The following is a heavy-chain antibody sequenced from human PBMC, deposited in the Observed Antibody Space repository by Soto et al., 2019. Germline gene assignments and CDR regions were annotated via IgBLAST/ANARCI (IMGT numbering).Heavy chain of an antibody. Sequence: PGGSLRLSCAVTGLTFNTYSMQWVRQSPGKGLEWVAAISYDGNVKHYADSVKGRFTIARDNSENTLYLHLNSLRSEDSAVYYCAGSKGLDYALDVWGQGTTVTVSS. D-gene: IGHD3-16*01. CDR2: ISYDGNVK. CDR1: GLTFNTYS. J-gene: IGHJ6*02. V-gene: IGHV3-30-3*01. CDR3: AGSKGLDYALDV.